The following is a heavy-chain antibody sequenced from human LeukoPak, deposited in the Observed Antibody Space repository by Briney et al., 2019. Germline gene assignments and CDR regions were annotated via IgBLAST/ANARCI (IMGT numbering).Heavy chain of an antibody. CDR1: GFTFSSYW. Sequence: GGSLRLSCSASGFTFSSYWMSWVRQAPGKGLEGVANIKQDGSEKYYVDSVKGRFTISRDNAKNSLYLQMNSLRAEDTAVYYCARGGDGYNSDYFDYWGQGTLVTVSS. V-gene: IGHV3-7*01. D-gene: IGHD5-24*01. J-gene: IGHJ4*02. CDR3: ARGGDGYNSDYFDY. CDR2: IKQDGSEK.